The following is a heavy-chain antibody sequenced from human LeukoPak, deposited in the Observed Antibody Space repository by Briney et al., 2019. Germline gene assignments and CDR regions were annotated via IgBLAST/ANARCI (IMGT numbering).Heavy chain of an antibody. CDR2: IKQDGSEK. CDR3: AKDRGWFGELGAYYFDY. V-gene: IGHV3-7*01. D-gene: IGHD3-10*01. J-gene: IGHJ4*02. Sequence: WGSLRLSCAASGFTFSSYWMSRVRQAPGKGLEWVANIKQDGSEKYYVDSVKGRFTISRDNAKNSMYLQMNSLRAEDTAVYYCAKDRGWFGELGAYYFDYWGQGTLVTDSS. CDR1: GFTFSSYW.